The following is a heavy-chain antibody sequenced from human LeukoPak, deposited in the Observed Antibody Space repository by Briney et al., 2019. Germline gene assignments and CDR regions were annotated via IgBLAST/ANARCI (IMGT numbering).Heavy chain of an antibody. Sequence: PSETLSLTCTVSGDSVSSGSYYWGWIRQPPGKGLEWIGYIYYSGSTNYNPSLKSRVTISVDTSKNQFSLKLISVTAADTAVYYCAREPRMTTVTTSGGQGTLVTVSS. CDR3: AREPRMTTVTTS. D-gene: IGHD4-11*01. V-gene: IGHV4-61*01. CDR1: GDSVSSGSYY. J-gene: IGHJ4*02. CDR2: IYYSGST.